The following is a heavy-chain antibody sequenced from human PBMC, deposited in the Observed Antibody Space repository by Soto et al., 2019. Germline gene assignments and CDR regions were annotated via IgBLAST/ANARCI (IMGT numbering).Heavy chain of an antibody. CDR2: ISYDGSNK. D-gene: IGHD3-22*01. V-gene: IGHV3-30-3*01. CDR3: ARVEDYDSSGYSGY. CDR1: GFTFSSYA. Sequence: GGSPRLSCAASGFTFSSYAMHWVRQAPGKGLEWVAVISYDGSNKYYADSVKGRFTISRDNSKNTLYLQMNSLGAEDTAVYYCARVEDYDSSGYSGYWGQGTLVTVSS. J-gene: IGHJ4*02.